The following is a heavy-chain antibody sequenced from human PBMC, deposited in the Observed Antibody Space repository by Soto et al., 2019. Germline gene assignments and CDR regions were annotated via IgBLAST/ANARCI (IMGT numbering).Heavy chain of an antibody. Sequence: SETLSLTCAVYGGSFSGYYWSWIRQPPGKGLEWIGEINHSGSTNYNPSLKSRVTISVDTSKNQFSLKLSSVTAADTAVYYCARGPKLFGGVIGPRFDPWGQGTLVTVSS. J-gene: IGHJ5*02. CDR2: INHSGST. V-gene: IGHV4-34*01. D-gene: IGHD3-16*02. CDR1: GGSFSGYY. CDR3: ARGPKLFGGVIGPRFDP.